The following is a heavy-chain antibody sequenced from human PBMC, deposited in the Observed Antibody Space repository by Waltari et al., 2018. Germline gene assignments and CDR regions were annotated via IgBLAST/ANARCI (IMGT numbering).Heavy chain of an antibody. CDR3: AKGGRAARYGMDV. V-gene: IGHV3-43*01. CDR1: GFTFYDYT. Sequence: EVQLVASGGVVVQPGGSLRLSCAASGFTFYDYTMHWVRQAPGKGLEWVSLSSWDGGSTNYADSVKERCTTSRDNSKKSLYLQMNSLRTEDTALDYCAKGGRAARYGMDVWGQGTTVTVSS. J-gene: IGHJ6*02. D-gene: IGHD2-15*01. CDR2: SSWDGGST.